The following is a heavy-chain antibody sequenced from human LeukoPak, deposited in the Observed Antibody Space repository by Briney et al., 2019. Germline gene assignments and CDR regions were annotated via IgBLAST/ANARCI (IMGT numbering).Heavy chain of an antibody. D-gene: IGHD6-19*01. CDR3: ASNSPGQWLVRGSYYFDY. J-gene: IGHJ4*02. Sequence: SVKVSCKASGGTFSSYAISWVRRAPGQGLEWMGGIIPIFGTANYAQKFQGRVTITADESTSTAYMELSSLRSEDTAVYYCASNSPGQWLVRGSYYFDYWGQGTLVTVSS. CDR1: GGTFSSYA. V-gene: IGHV1-69*13. CDR2: IIPIFGTA.